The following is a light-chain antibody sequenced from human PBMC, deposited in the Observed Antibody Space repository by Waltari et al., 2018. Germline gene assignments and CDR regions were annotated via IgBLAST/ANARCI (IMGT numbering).Light chain of an antibody. CDR3: YSTDSSGNVQV. Sequence: SYELTQPPSVSVPPGQTARITCSGDALPKKYAYWYQQKSGQAPVQVIYEDVKRPSGIPERFSGSSSGTMVTLTISGAQVEDEADYYCYSTDSSGNVQVFGGGTKLTVL. V-gene: IGLV3-10*01. CDR2: EDV. J-gene: IGLJ2*01. CDR1: ALPKKY.